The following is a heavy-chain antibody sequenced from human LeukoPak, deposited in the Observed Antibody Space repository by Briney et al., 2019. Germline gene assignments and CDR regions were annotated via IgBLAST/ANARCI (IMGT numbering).Heavy chain of an antibody. J-gene: IGHJ4*02. CDR3: AKGGGSMVYFDY. CDR1: GFIFNNYD. CDR2: ISRDGKRQ. Sequence: GGSLRLSCATSGFIFNNYDPHWVRQAPGKGLEWLATISRDGKRQFYTDSVKGRFTISRDNSKNTLYLQMNSLRAEDTAVYYCAKGGGSMVYFDYWGQGTLVTVSS. V-gene: IGHV3-30*18. D-gene: IGHD3-10*01.